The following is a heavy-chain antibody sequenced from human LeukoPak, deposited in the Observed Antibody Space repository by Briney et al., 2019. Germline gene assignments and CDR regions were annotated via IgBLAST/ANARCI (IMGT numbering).Heavy chain of an antibody. CDR2: ISAYNGNT. V-gene: IGHV1-18*01. D-gene: IGHD2-2*01. CDR1: GYTFTSYG. CDR3: ARGRVVVPAAPEFDY. Sequence: ASVKVSCKASGYTFTSYGISWVRQAPGQGLEWMGWISAYNGNTNYAQKLQGRVTMATDTSTSTAYMELRSLRSDDTAVYYCARGRVVVPAAPEFDYWGQGTLVTVSS. J-gene: IGHJ4*02.